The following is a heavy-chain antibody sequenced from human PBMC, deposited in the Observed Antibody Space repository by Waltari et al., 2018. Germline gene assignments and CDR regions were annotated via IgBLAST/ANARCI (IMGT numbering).Heavy chain of an antibody. J-gene: IGHJ5*02. D-gene: IGHD5-12*01. V-gene: IGHV4-39*01. CDR3: ARHWKRNGYRFDP. CDR2: IYYSGST. Sequence: QLQLQESGPGLVQPSETLSLTCTVSGGSISSRRYYWGWIRQSPGKGLEWIGSIYYSGSTYYNPTLKSRVTISGDTSKNQFSLKLSSVTAADTAVYYCARHWKRNGYRFDPWGQGTLVTVSS. CDR1: GGSISSRRYY.